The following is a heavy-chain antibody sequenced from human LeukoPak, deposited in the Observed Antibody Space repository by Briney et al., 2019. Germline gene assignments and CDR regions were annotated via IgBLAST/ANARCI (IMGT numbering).Heavy chain of an antibody. CDR1: GYTFTSYD. J-gene: IGHJ4*02. D-gene: IGHD3-9*01. V-gene: IGHV1-8*01. CDR2: VNPNSGNT. CDR3: ARVTYYHILTGSYSGGDFDH. Sequence: ASVKVSCKASGYTFTSYDINWVRQATGQGLEWMGWVNPNSGNTGFAQKFQGRVTMTRNTSISTAYMELSSLRSEDTAVYYCARVTYYHILTGSYSGGDFDHWGQGTLDTVSS.